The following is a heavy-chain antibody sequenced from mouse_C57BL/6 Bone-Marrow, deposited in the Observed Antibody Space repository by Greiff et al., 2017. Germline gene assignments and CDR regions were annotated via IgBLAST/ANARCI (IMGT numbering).Heavy chain of an antibody. Sequence: EVQRVESGGDLVKPGGSLKLSCAASGFTFSSYGMSWVRQIPDKRLEWVATISSGGSYTYYPDSVKGRFTISRDNAKNTLYLQMSSLKSEDTAMYYCARHGDGPLMDYWGQGTSVTVSS. CDR3: ARHGDGPLMDY. CDR1: GFTFSSYG. D-gene: IGHD2-3*01. CDR2: ISSGGSYT. J-gene: IGHJ4*01. V-gene: IGHV5-6*01.